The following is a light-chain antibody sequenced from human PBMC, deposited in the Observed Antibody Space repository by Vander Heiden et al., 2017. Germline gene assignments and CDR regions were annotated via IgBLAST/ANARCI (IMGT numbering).Light chain of an antibody. Sequence: DLQMTQSPSSLSASVGDRVTITCRASQSISSYLNWYQQKPGKAPKLLIYAASSLQSGVPSRFSGSGSGTDFTLTISSLQPEDFATYYCQQSDSTPNTFGQGTKLEIK. CDR2: AAS. CDR1: QSISSY. J-gene: IGKJ2*01. CDR3: QQSDSTPNT. V-gene: IGKV1-39*01.